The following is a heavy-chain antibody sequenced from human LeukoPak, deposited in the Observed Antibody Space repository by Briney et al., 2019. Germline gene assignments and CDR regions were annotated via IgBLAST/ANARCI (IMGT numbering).Heavy chain of an antibody. CDR1: GYSFTSYW. J-gene: IGHJ4*02. CDR2: IYPGDSDT. Sequence: GESLKISCKGSGYSFTSYWIGWVRQLPGKGLEWMGIIYPGDSDTRYSPSFQGQVTISADKSISTAYLQWSSLKASDTAMYYCARQYDSSGYPLPYPEGGQGTLVTVSS. CDR3: ARQYDSSGYPLPYPE. V-gene: IGHV5-51*01. D-gene: IGHD3-22*01.